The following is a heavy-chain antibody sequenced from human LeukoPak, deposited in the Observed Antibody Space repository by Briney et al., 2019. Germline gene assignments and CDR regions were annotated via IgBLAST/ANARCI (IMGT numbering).Heavy chain of an antibody. CDR3: ASDSGFSGPQRGEY. J-gene: IGHJ4*01. Sequence: PGGSLRLSCAASGFTFNNYAMHWVRQAPGKGLEWVAVISYDGSNKYYTDSVKGRFTISRDNSKNTLYLQMNSLRSEYTAVYFCASDSGFSGPQRGEYWGHGTLVTVSS. V-gene: IGHV3-30*04. CDR2: ISYDGSNK. CDR1: GFTFNNYA. D-gene: IGHD5-24*01.